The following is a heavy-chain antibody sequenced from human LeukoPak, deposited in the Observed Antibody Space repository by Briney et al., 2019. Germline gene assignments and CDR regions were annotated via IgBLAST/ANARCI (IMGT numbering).Heavy chain of an antibody. J-gene: IGHJ4*02. D-gene: IGHD5-18*01. V-gene: IGHV3-7*03. CDR2: IKQDGSER. CDR1: GFTFSSFW. Sequence: GGSLRLSCAASGFTFSSFWMNWVRQAPGKGLEWVASIKQDGSERNYVDSVKGRSTISRDNAKNSLFLQMNSLRVEDTAVYYCARGGTRGYSPVDYWGQGILVTVSS. CDR3: ARGGTRGYSPVDY.